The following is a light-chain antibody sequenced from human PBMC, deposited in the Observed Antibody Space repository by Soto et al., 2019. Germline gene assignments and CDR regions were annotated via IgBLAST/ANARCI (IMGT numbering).Light chain of an antibody. Sequence: DIVMTQTPLSLSVTPGQPASISCKSSQSVLYSSNNKNYLAWYQQKPGQPPKLLIYWASTRESGVPDRFSGSGSGTDFTLTISSLQAEDVAVYYCQQYYSTRTFGQGTKVEIK. CDR3: QQYYSTRT. J-gene: IGKJ1*01. V-gene: IGKV4-1*01. CDR2: WAS. CDR1: QSVLYSSNNKNY.